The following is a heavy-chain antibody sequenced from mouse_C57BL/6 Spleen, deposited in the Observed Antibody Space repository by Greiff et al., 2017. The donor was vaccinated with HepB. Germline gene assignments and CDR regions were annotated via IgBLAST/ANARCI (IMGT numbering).Heavy chain of an antibody. D-gene: IGHD1-1*01. Sequence: QVQLQQPGAELVRPGSSVKLSCKASGYTFTSYWMDWVKQRPGQGLEWIGNIYPSDSETHYNQKFKDKATLTVDKSSSTAYMQLSSLTSEDSAVYYCARSEGITPHYWGQGTTLTVSS. V-gene: IGHV1-61*01. J-gene: IGHJ2*01. CDR2: IYPSDSET. CDR3: ARSEGITPHY. CDR1: GYTFTSYW.